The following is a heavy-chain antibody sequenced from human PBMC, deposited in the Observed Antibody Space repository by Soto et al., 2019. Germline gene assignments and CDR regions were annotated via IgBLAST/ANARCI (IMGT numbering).Heavy chain of an antibody. CDR1: GFTVSSHY. D-gene: IGHD3-10*01. CDR3: GRGTWIVWGLIPDAFDI. Sequence: GGSLRLSCAASGFTVSSHYINWVRQAPGEGLDWVSVIYNSGTSFYADSVKGRFTVSRDTAKNSVFLQMSSLRAEDTAVYFCGRGTWIVWGLIPDAFDIWGQGTMVTVSS. V-gene: IGHV3-66*01. CDR2: IYNSGTS. J-gene: IGHJ3*02.